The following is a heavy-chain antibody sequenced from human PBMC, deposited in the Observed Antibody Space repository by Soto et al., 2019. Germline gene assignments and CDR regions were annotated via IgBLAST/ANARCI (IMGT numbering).Heavy chain of an antibody. Sequence: PGGSLRLSCAASGFTFSSSAMSWVRQSPGKGLEWVSAISGSRGSTYYADSVKGRFTISRDNSKNTLYLQMNSLRAEDTAVYYCAKETPCSGSLLGFFGYWGQGPLVTVSS. CDR3: AKETPCSGSLLGFFGY. CDR1: GFTFSSSA. J-gene: IGHJ4*02. V-gene: IGHV3-23*01. CDR2: ISGSRGST. D-gene: IGHD1-26*01.